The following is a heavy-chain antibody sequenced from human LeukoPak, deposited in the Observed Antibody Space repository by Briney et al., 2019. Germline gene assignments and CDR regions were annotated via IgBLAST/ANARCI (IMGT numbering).Heavy chain of an antibody. J-gene: IGHJ4*02. V-gene: IGHV3-30*02. CDR3: AKEPFDY. Sequence: GGSLRLSCAASGFTFSSYGMHWVRQAPGKGLEWVAFIQYDGSNKYYADSMKGRFTISRDNSKNTLYLQMNSLRTEDTAVYYCAKEPFDYWGQGTLVTVSS. CDR2: IQYDGSNK. CDR1: GFTFSSYG.